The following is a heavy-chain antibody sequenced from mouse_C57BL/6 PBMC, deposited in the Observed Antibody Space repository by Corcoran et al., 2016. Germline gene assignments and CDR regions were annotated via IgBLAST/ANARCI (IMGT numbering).Heavy chain of an antibody. Sequence: EVQLQQSGPELVKPGASVKISCKASGYTFTDYYMNWVKQSHGKSLEWIGDINPNNGGTSYNQKFKGKATLTVDKSSSTAYLQINNLKNEDTATYFCARDGSSYWYFDVWGTGTTVTVSS. CDR2: INPNNGGT. J-gene: IGHJ1*03. CDR1: GYTFTDYY. CDR3: ARDGSSYWYFDV. V-gene: IGHV1-26*01. D-gene: IGHD1-1*01.